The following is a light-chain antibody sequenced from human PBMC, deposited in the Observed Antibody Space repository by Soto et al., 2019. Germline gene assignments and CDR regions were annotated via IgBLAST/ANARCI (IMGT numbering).Light chain of an antibody. CDR3: QQRSNWPRRT. V-gene: IGKV3-11*01. J-gene: IGKJ1*01. CDR2: DAS. Sequence: EIVLTQSPATLSLSPGERATLSCRASQSVSSYLAWYQQKPGQAPRLLIYDASNRATGIPARFSGSGSGTDFTLTISSPEPEDFVVYYCQQRSNWPRRTFCQGTKVEIK. CDR1: QSVSSY.